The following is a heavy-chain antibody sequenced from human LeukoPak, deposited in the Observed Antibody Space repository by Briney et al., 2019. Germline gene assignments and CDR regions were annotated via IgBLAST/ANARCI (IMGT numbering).Heavy chain of an antibody. CDR3: ARDRRLDAFDI. Sequence: SETLSLTCAVYGGSFSGYYWSWIRQPPGKGLGWIGEINHSGSTNYNPSLKSRVTISVDTSKNQFSLKLSSVTAADTAVYYCARDRRLDAFDIWGQGTMVTVSS. CDR1: GGSFSGYY. J-gene: IGHJ3*02. D-gene: IGHD4-17*01. V-gene: IGHV4-34*01. CDR2: INHSGST.